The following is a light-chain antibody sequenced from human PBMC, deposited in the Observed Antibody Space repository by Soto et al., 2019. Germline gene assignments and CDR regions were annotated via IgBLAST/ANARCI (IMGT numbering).Light chain of an antibody. V-gene: IGKV1-39*01. Sequence: DIQMTQSPSSLSASVGDRVTITCRASQSINSYLNWYQQEPGKAPKLLIYAASSLQSGAPSRFSGSGSGTDFTLTISSLQPEDFATYYCQQSYSTPLTFGGGTKVEIK. CDR2: AAS. J-gene: IGKJ4*01. CDR1: QSINSY. CDR3: QQSYSTPLT.